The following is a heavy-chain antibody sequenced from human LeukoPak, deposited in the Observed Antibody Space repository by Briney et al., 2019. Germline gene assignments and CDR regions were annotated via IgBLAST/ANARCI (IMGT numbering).Heavy chain of an antibody. V-gene: IGHV1-2*06. Sequence: GASVKVSCKASGYTFTDHYIHWVRQAPGQGLEWMGRINPNSGGTNFAQKFQGRVTMTRDTSISTAYMGLSGLRSDDTAMYYCARVMVSLVRGDYFYFDYWAQGTLVTVSS. CDR2: INPNSGGT. D-gene: IGHD3-10*01. CDR1: GYTFTDHY. J-gene: IGHJ4*02. CDR3: ARVMVSLVRGDYFYFDY.